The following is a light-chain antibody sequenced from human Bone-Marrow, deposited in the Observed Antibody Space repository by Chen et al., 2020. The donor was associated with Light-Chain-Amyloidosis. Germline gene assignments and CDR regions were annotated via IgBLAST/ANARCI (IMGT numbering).Light chain of an antibody. CDR2: EDN. J-gene: IGLJ3*02. V-gene: IGLV6-57*02. CDR3: QSYDSSNLV. Sequence: NFMLTQPHSVSESPGKTVTISCTGSSGSIASNYVQWYQQRPGSTPTTVIYEDNQRPSGVPDLFSGSIDSSSNSASLTLSGLKTEDEADYYCQSYDSSNLVFGGGTKLTVL. CDR1: SGSIASNY.